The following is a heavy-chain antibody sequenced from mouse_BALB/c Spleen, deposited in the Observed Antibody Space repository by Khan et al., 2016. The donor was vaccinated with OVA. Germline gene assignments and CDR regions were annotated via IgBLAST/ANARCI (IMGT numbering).Heavy chain of an antibody. D-gene: IGHD2-14*01. Sequence: QVQPKESGPGLVQPSQSLSITCTVSGFSLNTYGIHWIRQSQGKGLEWLGVIRSGGSTDYNGAFISRLNITKDNSKSQVFFKMNSLQADDTAIYYCARNSYMYDFTYWGQGTLVTVSA. V-gene: IGHV2-2*01. CDR3: ARNSYMYDFTY. CDR1: GFSLNTYG. J-gene: IGHJ3*01. CDR2: IRSGGST.